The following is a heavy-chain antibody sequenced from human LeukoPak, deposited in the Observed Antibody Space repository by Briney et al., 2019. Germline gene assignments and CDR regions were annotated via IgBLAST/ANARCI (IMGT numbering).Heavy chain of an antibody. CDR1: GYTFTSYD. V-gene: IGHV1-8*01. CDR3: ARGNRLYSSSWSSLPFDI. CDR2: TNPKSGYT. J-gene: IGHJ3*02. D-gene: IGHD6-13*01. Sequence: ASVKVSCKASGYTFTSYDINWVRQATGQGLEWMGWTNPKSGYTGYVQKFQGRVTMTRNNSISTAYMELSSLRSEDTAVYYCARGNRLYSSSWSSLPFDIWGQGTMVTVSS.